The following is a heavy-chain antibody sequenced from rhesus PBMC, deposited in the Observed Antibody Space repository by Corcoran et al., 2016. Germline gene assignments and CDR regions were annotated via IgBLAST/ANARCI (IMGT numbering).Heavy chain of an antibody. D-gene: IGHD2-21*01. CDR1: GFTFSSYG. Sequence: EVQLVESGGGLVQPGGSLRLSCAASGFTFSSYGMHWVRQAPGKVLDWVAVISYDGSKKYYANSLKDRFTISSDNSKNMLYLQMKNLKLEDSAVYYCASDYCTGSGCYGLDSWGQGVVVTVSS. J-gene: IGHJ6*01. CDR3: ASDYCTGSGCYGLDS. CDR2: ISYDGSKK. V-gene: IGHV3-54*02.